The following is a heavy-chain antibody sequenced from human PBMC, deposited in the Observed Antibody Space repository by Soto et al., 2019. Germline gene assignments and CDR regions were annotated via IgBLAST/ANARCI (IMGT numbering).Heavy chain of an antibody. D-gene: IGHD2-2*01. Sequence: SETLSLTCAVYGGSFSGYYWSWIRQPPGKGLEWIGEINHSGSTNYNPSLKSRVTISVDTSKNQFSLKLSSVTAADTAVYYCARGPRKGYCSTTSCYVGNWFDPWGQGTLVTVS. V-gene: IGHV4-34*01. CDR1: GGSFSGYY. J-gene: IGHJ5*02. CDR3: ARGPRKGYCSTTSCYVGNWFDP. CDR2: INHSGST.